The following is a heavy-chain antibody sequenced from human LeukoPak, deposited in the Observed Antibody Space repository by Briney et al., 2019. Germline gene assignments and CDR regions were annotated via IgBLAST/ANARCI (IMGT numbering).Heavy chain of an antibody. CDR2: ITRSSSTI. J-gene: IGHJ6*03. D-gene: IGHD1-26*01. V-gene: IGHV3-48*01. Sequence: GGSLRLSCAASGFTFSTYGMYWVRQAPGKGLEWVSYITRSSSTIYYADSVKGRFTISRDNAKNSLFLQMNSLRAEDTAVYYCARDLRGSTPYYYYYMDVWGKGTTVTVSS. CDR3: ARDLRGSTPYYYYYMDV. CDR1: GFTFSTYG.